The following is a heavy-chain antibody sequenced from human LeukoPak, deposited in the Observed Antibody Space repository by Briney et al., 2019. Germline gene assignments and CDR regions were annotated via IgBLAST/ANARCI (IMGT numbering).Heavy chain of an antibody. J-gene: IGHJ5*02. V-gene: IGHV4-34*01. CDR3: AREDYDYVWGSYRYPNWFDP. D-gene: IGHD3-16*02. CDR2: INHSGST. Sequence: SETLSLTCAVYGGSFSGYYWSWIRPPPRKGLEWIGEINHSGSTNYNPSLKSRVTISVDTSKNQFSLKLSSVTAADTAVYYCAREDYDYVWGSYRYPNWFDPWGQGTLVTVSS. CDR1: GGSFSGYY.